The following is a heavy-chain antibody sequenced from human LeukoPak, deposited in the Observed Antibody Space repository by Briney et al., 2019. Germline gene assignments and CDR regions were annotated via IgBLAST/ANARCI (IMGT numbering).Heavy chain of an antibody. V-gene: IGHV3-23*01. J-gene: IGHJ4*02. CDR3: ARRGTSSSWAHFDY. CDR1: GFTFSSYA. D-gene: IGHD6-13*01. CDR2: IIGSGSST. Sequence: GGSLRLSCAASGFTFSSYAMSWVRQAPGKGLEWVSAIIGSGSSTYYADSVEGRFTISRDNSKNTLFLQMNSLRAEDTAVYYCARRGTSSSWAHFDYWGQGSLVTVSS.